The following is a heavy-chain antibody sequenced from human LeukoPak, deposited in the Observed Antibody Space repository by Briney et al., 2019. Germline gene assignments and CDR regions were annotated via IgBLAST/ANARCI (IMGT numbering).Heavy chain of an antibody. J-gene: IGHJ6*02. CDR2: ISYDGSNK. D-gene: IGHD6-6*01. CDR3: ARAYSSSSSYYYYGMDV. V-gene: IGHV3-30*19. CDR1: GFTFSSYG. Sequence: GGSLRLSCAASGFTFSSYGMHWVRQAPGKGLEWVAVISYDGSNKYYADSVKGRFTISRDNSKNTLYLQMNSLRAEDTAVYYCARAYSSSSSYYYYGMDVRGQGTTVTVSS.